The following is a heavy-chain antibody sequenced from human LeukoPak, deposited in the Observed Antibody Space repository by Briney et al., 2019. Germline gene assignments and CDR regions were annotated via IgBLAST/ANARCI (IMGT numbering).Heavy chain of an antibody. J-gene: IGHJ4*02. D-gene: IGHD1-7*01. CDR1: GFTFSSNW. Sequence: GGSLRPSCAASGFTFSSNWMSWVRQAPGKGLEWVANIKQGGSEKYYVDSVEGRFTISRDNAKNSLYLQMNSLRAEDTAVYYCARLFGTANFDYWGQGTLVTVSS. CDR2: IKQGGSEK. CDR3: ARLFGTANFDY. V-gene: IGHV3-7*01.